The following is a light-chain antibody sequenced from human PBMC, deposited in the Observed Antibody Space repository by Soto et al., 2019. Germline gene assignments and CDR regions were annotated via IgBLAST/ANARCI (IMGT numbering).Light chain of an antibody. J-gene: IGKJ5*01. CDR1: QGGTTN. CDR2: DVS. CDR3: QQYNNWPFS. V-gene: IGKV3-15*01. Sequence: EIVMTQSPASLSVSPGERVTLSCRAGQGGTTNFAWYQQKSGQSPRLLIYDVSTRATGVPARFSGTGSETDFTLTISGLQSEDSAVYFCQQYNNWPFSFGQGTRLEIK.